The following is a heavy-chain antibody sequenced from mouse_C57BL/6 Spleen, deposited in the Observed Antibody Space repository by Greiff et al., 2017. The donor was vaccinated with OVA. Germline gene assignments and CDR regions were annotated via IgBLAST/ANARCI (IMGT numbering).Heavy chain of an antibody. CDR1: GFNIKDDY. Sequence: EVQLVESGAELVRPGASVKLSCTASGFNIKDDYMHWVKQRPEQGLEWIGWIDPENGDTEYASKFQGKATITADTSSNTAYLQLSSLTSEDTAVYYCTTGGFTTVVRYFDVWGTGTTVTVSS. CDR2: IDPENGDT. CDR3: TTGGFTTVVRYFDV. J-gene: IGHJ1*03. D-gene: IGHD1-1*01. V-gene: IGHV14-4*01.